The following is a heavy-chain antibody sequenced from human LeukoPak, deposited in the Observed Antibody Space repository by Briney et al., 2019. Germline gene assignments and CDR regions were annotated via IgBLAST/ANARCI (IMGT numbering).Heavy chain of an antibody. J-gene: IGHJ4*02. CDR1: GGSISSSSYY. CDR3: ARHDGNLARLDY. V-gene: IGHV4-39*01. D-gene: IGHD6-6*01. Sequence: SETLSLTCTVSGGSISSSSYYWGWIRQPPGKGREWIGSIYYSGSTYYNPSLKSRLTISVDTAKNQFSRKLSSVTAADTAVYYCARHDGNLARLDYWGQGTLVTVSS. CDR2: IYYSGST.